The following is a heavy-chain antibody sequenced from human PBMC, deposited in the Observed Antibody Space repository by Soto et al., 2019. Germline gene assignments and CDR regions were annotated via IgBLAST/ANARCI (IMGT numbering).Heavy chain of an antibody. CDR1: GFTFSSYA. V-gene: IGHV3-30-3*01. J-gene: IGHJ4*02. CDR2: ISYDGSNK. D-gene: IGHD6-19*01. CDR3: ARGAPIAVAGPPFED. Sequence: GGSLRLSCAASGFTFSSYAMHWVRQAPGKGLEWVAVISYDGSNKYYADSVKGRFTISRDNSKNTLYLQMNSLRAEDTAVYYCARGAPIAVAGPPFEDWGQGTRVTVSS.